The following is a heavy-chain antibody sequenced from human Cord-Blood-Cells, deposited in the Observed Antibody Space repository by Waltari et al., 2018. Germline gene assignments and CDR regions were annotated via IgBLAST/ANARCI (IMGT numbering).Heavy chain of an antibody. V-gene: IGHV4-34*01. Sequence: QVQLQQWGAGLLKPSETLSLTCAVYGWCFSGYYWSWIRQPPGKGLEWIGDINHSGSTNYNPSLKSRVTISVDTSKNQFSLKLSSVTAADTAVYYCAIGGLVRNWGRVRAFDIWGQGTMVTVSS. CDR2: INHSGST. J-gene: IGHJ3*02. D-gene: IGHD7-27*01. CDR3: AIGGLVRNWGRVRAFDI. CDR1: GWCFSGYY.